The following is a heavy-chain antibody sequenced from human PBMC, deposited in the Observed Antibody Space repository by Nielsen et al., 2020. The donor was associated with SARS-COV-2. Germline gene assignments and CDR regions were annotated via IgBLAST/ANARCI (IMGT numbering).Heavy chain of an antibody. CDR1: GFSFSGYA. CDR2: FSGRGGT. D-gene: IGHD6-13*01. V-gene: IGHV3-23*01. Sequence: GGSLRLSCRASGFSFSGYAMSWVRQAPGKGLEWVSAFSGRGGTHYADFVKGRFTTSTDKSRTTLYLQMTSLRAEDTAIYYCARSTPYGTTWYGALDSWGQGTLVSVSS. J-gene: IGHJ4*02. CDR3: ARSTPYGTTWYGALDS.